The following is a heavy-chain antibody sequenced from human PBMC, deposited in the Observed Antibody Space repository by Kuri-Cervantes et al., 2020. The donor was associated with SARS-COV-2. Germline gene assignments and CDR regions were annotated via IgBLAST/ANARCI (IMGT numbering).Heavy chain of an antibody. CDR2: IYTSGST. Sequence: ESLKISCTVSGGSISSYYWSWIRQPAGKGLEWIGRIYTSGSTNYNPSLKSRVTISVDTSKNQFSLKLSSVTAADTAVYYCARTARHFDLWGRGTLVTVSS. D-gene: IGHD5-18*01. V-gene: IGHV4-4*07. CDR3: ARTARHFDL. J-gene: IGHJ2*01. CDR1: GGSISSYY.